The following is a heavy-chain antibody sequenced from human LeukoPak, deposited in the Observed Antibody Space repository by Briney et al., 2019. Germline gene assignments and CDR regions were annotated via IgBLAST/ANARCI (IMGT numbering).Heavy chain of an antibody. V-gene: IGHV3-30*01. D-gene: IGHD1-14*01. Sequence: GGSLRLSCAASGFTFSSYAMHWVRQAPGKGLEWVAVISYDGSNKYYADSVKGRFTISRDNSKNTLYLQMNSLRAEDTPVYYCARAASPGSEPFDYWGQGTLVTAPS. CDR1: GFTFSSYA. CDR3: ARAASPGSEPFDY. CDR2: ISYDGSNK. J-gene: IGHJ4*02.